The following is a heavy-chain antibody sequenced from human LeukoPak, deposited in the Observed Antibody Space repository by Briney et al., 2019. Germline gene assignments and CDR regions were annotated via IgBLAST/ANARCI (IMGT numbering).Heavy chain of an antibody. Sequence: ASVKVSCKASGYTFTGYYMHWVRQAPGQGLEWMGWINPNSGVTNYAQKFQGRVTMTRDTSINTAYMELSRLRSDDTAVYYCARTVWETRGQLALPYYMDVWGKGTTVTISS. CDR3: ARTVWETRGQLALPYYMDV. CDR2: INPNSGVT. V-gene: IGHV1-2*02. D-gene: IGHD3-16*01. CDR1: GYTFTGYY. J-gene: IGHJ6*03.